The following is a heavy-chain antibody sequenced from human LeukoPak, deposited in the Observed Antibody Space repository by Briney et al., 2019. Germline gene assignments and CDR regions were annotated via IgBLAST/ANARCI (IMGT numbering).Heavy chain of an antibody. CDR2: ISYDGSNK. J-gene: IGHJ4*02. CDR1: GFTLSSYA. D-gene: IGHD5-24*01. V-gene: IGHV3-30-3*01. CDR3: ARARDGYNSFDY. Sequence: GGSLRLSCAASGFTLSSYAMHWVRQAPGKGLEWVAVISYDGSNKYYADSVKGRFTISRDNSKNTLYLQMNSLRAEDTAVYYCARARDGYNSFDYWGQGTLVTVSS.